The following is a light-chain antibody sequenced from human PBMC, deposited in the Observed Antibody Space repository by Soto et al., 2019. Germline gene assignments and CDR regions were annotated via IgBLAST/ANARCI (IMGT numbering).Light chain of an antibody. CDR2: RNG. Sequence: QSVLPQAPSASGTPGQRVTISCSTSNSRSGSNYVYWYQQLPGTAPKLLIYRNGQRPSGVPDRFSGSKSGTSASLAISGLRFEDEADYYCAKWDDSLRVYVFGTGTKVTVL. CDR3: AKWDDSLRVYV. V-gene: IGLV1-47*01. J-gene: IGLJ1*01. CDR1: NSRSGSNY.